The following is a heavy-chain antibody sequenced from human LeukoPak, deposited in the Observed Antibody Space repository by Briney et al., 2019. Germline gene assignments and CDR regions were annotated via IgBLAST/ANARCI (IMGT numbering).Heavy chain of an antibody. J-gene: IGHJ4*02. Sequence: SGGSLRLSCAASGFTFSSYAMHWVRQAPGKGLEWVAVISYDGSNKYYADSVKGRFTISRDNSKNTLYLQTYSLRAEDTAVYYCARVRGSGSQPFDYWGQGTLVTVSS. CDR1: GFTFSSYA. V-gene: IGHV3-30*04. CDR2: ISYDGSNK. D-gene: IGHD3-22*01. CDR3: ARVRGSGSQPFDY.